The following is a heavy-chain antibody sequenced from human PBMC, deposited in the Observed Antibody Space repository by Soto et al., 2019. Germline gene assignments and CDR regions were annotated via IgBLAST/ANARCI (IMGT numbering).Heavy chain of an antibody. Sequence: GSLRLSCAASGFSFSSYTMNWVRQAPGKGLQWVSSITNRGTHTYSADSVKGRFTISRDNDKNSLYLQMNNLRAEDTAIYFCARAHEVAWFDSWGLGTLVTVSS. J-gene: IGHJ5*01. D-gene: IGHD2-15*01. V-gene: IGHV3-21*01. CDR2: ITNRGTHT. CDR3: ARAHEVAWFDS. CDR1: GFSFSSYT.